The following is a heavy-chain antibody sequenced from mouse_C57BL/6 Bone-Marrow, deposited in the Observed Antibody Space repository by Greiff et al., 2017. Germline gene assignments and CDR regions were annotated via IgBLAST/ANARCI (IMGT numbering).Heavy chain of an antibody. CDR1: GYTFTDYN. D-gene: IGHD2-12*01. CDR3: ARRGYYREFAY. V-gene: IGHV1-18*01. CDR2: INPNNGGT. Sequence: VQLKESGPELVKPGASVKIPCKASGYTFTDYNMDWVKQSHGKSLEWIGDINPNNGGTIYNQKFKGKATLTVDKSSSTAYMELRSLTSEDTAVYYCARRGYYREFAYWGQGTLVTVSA. J-gene: IGHJ3*01.